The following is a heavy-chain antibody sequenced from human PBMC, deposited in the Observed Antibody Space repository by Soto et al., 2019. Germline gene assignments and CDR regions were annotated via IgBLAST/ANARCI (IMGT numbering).Heavy chain of an antibody. CDR3: ARSQFDYVWGTSGYFDS. V-gene: IGHV5-51*01. CDR1: GYSFSTHW. Sequence: GESLKISCKGSGYSFSTHWVGWVRQMPGKGLEWMGIIYPGDSDARYSPSFKGQVTISVDESITTAFLQWSSLKASDTAMYFCARSQFDYVWGTSGYFDSWGQGTLVTVSS. D-gene: IGHD3-16*01. J-gene: IGHJ4*02. CDR2: IYPGDSDA.